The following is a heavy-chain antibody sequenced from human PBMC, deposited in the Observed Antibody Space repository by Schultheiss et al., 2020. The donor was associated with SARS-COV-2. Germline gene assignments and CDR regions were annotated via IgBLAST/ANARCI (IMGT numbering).Heavy chain of an antibody. V-gene: IGHV4-59*12. CDR1: SDSISNYY. J-gene: IGHJ4*02. CDR2: IYYSGST. Sequence: SETLSLTCTVSSDSISNYYWSWIRQPPGKGLEWIGYIYYSGSTYYNPSLKSRVTISVDTSKNQFSLKLSSVTAADTAVYYCARARLWFGELHYDYWGQGTLVTVSS. D-gene: IGHD3-10*01. CDR3: ARARLWFGELHYDY.